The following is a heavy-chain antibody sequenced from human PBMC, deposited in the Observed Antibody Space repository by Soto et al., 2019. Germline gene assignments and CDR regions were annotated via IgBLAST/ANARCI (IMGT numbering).Heavy chain of an antibody. V-gene: IGHV3-33*01. J-gene: IGHJ4*02. Sequence: QVQLVESGGGVVQPGRSLRLSCAASGFTFSSYGIHWVRQAPGKGLEWVAVIWYDGSNKYYADSVKGRFTISRDNSKNTLYLQMNSLRAEDTAVYYCARVPYGDYGVDYWGQGTLVTVSS. CDR3: ARVPYGDYGVDY. CDR2: IWYDGSNK. D-gene: IGHD4-17*01. CDR1: GFTFSSYG.